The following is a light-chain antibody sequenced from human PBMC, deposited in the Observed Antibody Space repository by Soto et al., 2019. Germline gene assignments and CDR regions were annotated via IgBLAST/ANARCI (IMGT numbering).Light chain of an antibody. CDR2: GAS. J-gene: IGKJ1*01. V-gene: IGKV3-20*01. CDR3: QQYGSSPWT. CDR1: QSVSSSY. Sequence: EIEMTQSPSTLSLSPGERATLSCRASQSVSSSYLAWYQQKPGQAPMLLIYGASTRATGIPDRFSGSGSGTDFTLTISRLEPEDFAIYYCQQYGSSPWTFGQGTKVEIK.